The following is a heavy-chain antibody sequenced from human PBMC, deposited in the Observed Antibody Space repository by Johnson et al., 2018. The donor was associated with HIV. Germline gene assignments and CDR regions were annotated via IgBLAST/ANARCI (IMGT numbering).Heavy chain of an antibody. CDR3: TRGRHSLDAFDV. J-gene: IGHJ3*01. Sequence: VQLVESGGGLVQPGGSLRLSCAASGLTVSNNYMTWVRQGPGKGLEWVSRLNSDGSRTDYADSVKGRFTISRDNAKNTLYLQMNSLRAEDTAVYYCTRGRHSLDAFDVWGQGTMVTVSS. D-gene: IGHD2-21*01. V-gene: IGHV3-74*02. CDR1: GLTVSNNY. CDR2: LNSDGSRT.